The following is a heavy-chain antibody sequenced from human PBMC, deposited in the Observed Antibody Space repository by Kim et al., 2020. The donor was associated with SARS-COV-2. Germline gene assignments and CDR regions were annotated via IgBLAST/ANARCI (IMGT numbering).Heavy chain of an antibody. J-gene: IGHJ4*02. CDR2: ISWDGGST. Sequence: GGSLRLSCAASGFTFDDYTMHWVRQAPGKGLEWVSLISWDGGSTYYADSVKGRFTISRDNSKNSLYLQMNSLRTEDTALYYCAKDGFWTGITIFGVAYFDYWGQGTLVTVSS. V-gene: IGHV3-43*01. CDR1: GFTFDDYT. D-gene: IGHD3-3*01. CDR3: AKDGFWTGITIFGVAYFDY.